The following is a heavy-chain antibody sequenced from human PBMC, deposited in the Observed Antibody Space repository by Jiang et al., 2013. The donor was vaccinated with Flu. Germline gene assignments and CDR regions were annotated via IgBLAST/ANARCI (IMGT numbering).Heavy chain of an antibody. CDR1: GFTFSSYA. D-gene: IGHD4-17*01. CDR3: AKAAGDTVTSRYLDY. CDR2: ISGSGVYT. V-gene: IGHV3-23*01. J-gene: IGHJ4*02. Sequence: QLLESGGGLLQPGGSLRLSCAASGFTFSSYAMSWVRQAPGKGLEWVSVISGSGVYTFYADSVKGRFTISRDNSKSSLYLQINSLRPEDTAVYYCAKAAGDTVTSRYLDYWGQGTLVTVSS.